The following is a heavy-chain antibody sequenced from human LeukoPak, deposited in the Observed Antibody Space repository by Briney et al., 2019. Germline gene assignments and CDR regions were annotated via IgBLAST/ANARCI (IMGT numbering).Heavy chain of an antibody. V-gene: IGHV3-30-3*01. CDR1: GFTFSSYA. J-gene: IGHJ4*02. CDR2: ISYDGSNK. CDR3: ASGLGY. D-gene: IGHD3-16*01. Sequence: GGSLGLSCAASGFTFSSYAMHWVRQAPGKGLEWVAVISYDGSNKYYADSVKGRFTISRDNSKNTLYLQMNSLRAEDTAVYYCASGLGYWGQGTLVTVSS.